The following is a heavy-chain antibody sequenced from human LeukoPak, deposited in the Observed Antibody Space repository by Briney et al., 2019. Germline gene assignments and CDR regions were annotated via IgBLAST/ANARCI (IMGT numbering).Heavy chain of an antibody. CDR2: IYTSGST. CDR1: GGSISSSSYY. Sequence: SETLSLTCTVSGGSISSSSYYWGWIRQPPGKGLEWIGSIYTSGSTNYNPSLKSRVTMSIDTSKNQFSLKLSSVTAADTAVYYCARGVEIATLYYYYYMDVWGKGTTVTVSS. D-gene: IGHD5-24*01. J-gene: IGHJ6*03. V-gene: IGHV4-39*07. CDR3: ARGVEIATLYYYYYMDV.